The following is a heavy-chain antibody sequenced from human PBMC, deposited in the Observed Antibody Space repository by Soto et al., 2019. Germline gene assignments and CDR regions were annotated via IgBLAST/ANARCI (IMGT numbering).Heavy chain of an antibody. CDR2: ISAYNDNT. CDR1: GYTFTNYG. CDR3: AREGYYYGSGSYSPPRYYGMDV. V-gene: IGHV1-18*01. D-gene: IGHD3-10*01. J-gene: IGHJ6*02. Sequence: QIQVVQSGAEVKKAGASVKVSCKASGYTFTNYGISWVRQALGQGLGWMGWISAYNDNTNYAQKFQGRVTLTTDTSTRTAYLELRSLTSDDTAVYYCAREGYYYGSGSYSPPRYYGMDVWGQGTTVTVFS.